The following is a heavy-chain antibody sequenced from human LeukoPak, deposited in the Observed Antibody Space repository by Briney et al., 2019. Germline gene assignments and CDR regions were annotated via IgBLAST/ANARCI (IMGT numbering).Heavy chain of an antibody. Sequence: SVKVSCKASGGTFSSYAMSWVRQAPGQGLEWMGRIIPILGIANYAQKFQGRVTITADESTSTAYMELSSLRAEDTAVYYCAKDEDDFWSGYYTDDAFDIWGQGTMVTVSS. V-gene: IGHV1-69*04. CDR1: GGTFSSYA. CDR2: IIPILGIA. CDR3: AKDEDDFWSGYYTDDAFDI. J-gene: IGHJ3*02. D-gene: IGHD3-3*01.